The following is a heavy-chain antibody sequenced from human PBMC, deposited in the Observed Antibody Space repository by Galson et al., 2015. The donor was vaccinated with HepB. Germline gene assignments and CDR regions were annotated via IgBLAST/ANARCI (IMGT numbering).Heavy chain of an antibody. J-gene: IGHJ4*02. V-gene: IGHV1-69*01. CDR3: ARGRDSSGPDY. CDR2: IIPIFGTA. D-gene: IGHD6-19*01. Sequence: IIPIFGTANYAQKFQGRVTITADESTSTAYMELSSLRSEDTAVYYCARGRDSSGPDYWGQGTLVTVSS.